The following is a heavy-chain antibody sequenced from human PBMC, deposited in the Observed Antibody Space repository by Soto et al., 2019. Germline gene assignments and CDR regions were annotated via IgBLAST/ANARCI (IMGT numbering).Heavy chain of an antibody. J-gene: IGHJ4*02. V-gene: IGHV4-4*02. CDR3: ARSFGWYAIDY. D-gene: IGHD6-19*01. CDR1: GDSISTNYF. CDR2: ISHSGSV. Sequence: QVLLQESGPGLVQPSGTLSLSCAVSGDSISTNYFWGWVRQPPGKGLEWVGDISHSGSVNYNPSLKSRVTISIDKSKNQFSLKLNSVTDADTAVYYCARSFGWYAIDYWGQGPLVLVSS.